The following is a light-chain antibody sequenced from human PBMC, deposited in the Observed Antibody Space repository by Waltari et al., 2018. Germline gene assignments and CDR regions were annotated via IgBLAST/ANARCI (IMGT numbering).Light chain of an antibody. CDR3: QQYDGIVVT. CDR1: QTVSTIA. J-gene: IGKJ4*01. Sequence: EIVLTQSPGTLSLSPGDRATLPCRASQTVSTIALSWYQQKPGQAPRGLIYSTYNRATGIPDRFSGSGSGTDFTLTINRLAPEDFAMYYCQQYDGIVVTFGGGTKVEI. CDR2: STY. V-gene: IGKV3-20*01.